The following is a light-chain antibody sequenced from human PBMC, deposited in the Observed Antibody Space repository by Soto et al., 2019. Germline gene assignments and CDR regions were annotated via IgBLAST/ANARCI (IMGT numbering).Light chain of an antibody. Sequence: EIVMTQSPVTLSVSPGERATLSCRASQSVSSNLAWYQQKPGQTPRLLIYGASTRATGIPARFSGSGSGTEFTLTLSSLQSEDFAIYYCQQYNNWPRNFGQGTKWEIK. CDR3: QQYNNWPRN. V-gene: IGKV3-15*01. CDR1: QSVSSN. CDR2: GAS. J-gene: IGKJ2*01.